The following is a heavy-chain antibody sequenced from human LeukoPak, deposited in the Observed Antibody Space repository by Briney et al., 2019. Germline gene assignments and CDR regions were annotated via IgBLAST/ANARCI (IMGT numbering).Heavy chain of an antibody. J-gene: IGHJ6*02. Sequence: PSQSLSLTCTVAAGSISSGHDYWSWIRQSPGKGLEWIGYIYYSGSTYYNPSLKSRVTISVDTSKNQFSLKLSSVTAADTAVYYCARVANVDTPAYYYYGMDVWGQGTTVTVSS. CDR2: IYYSGST. CDR3: ARVANVDTPAYYYYGMDV. D-gene: IGHD5-18*01. V-gene: IGHV4-30-4*01. CDR1: AGSISSGHDY.